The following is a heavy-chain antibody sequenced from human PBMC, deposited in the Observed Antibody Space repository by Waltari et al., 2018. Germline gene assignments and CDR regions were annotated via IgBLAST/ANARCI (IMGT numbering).Heavy chain of an antibody. J-gene: IGHJ6*03. D-gene: IGHD3-3*01. CDR2: IYTSGST. CDR3: AKEVPDWSGLDYYYYMDV. CDR1: GGSISSYY. V-gene: IGHV4-4*07. Sequence: QVQLQESGPGLVTPSETLSLTCTVSGGSISSYYWSWIRQPAGKGLEGIGRIYTSGSTNYNPSIKSRVIMSVDTSKNQFSLKLSSVTAADTAVYYCAKEVPDWSGLDYYYYMDVWGKGTTVTISS.